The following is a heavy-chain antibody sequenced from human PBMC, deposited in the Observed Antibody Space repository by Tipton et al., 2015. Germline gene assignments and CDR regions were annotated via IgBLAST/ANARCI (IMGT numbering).Heavy chain of an antibody. V-gene: IGHV4-34*01. CDR3: ARGGSPIIEMAYHHYGLDV. J-gene: IGHJ6*02. CDR2: IYHSGTT. Sequence: TLALTCSLSGGSFYTYYGTWIRQPPGQGLEWIGEIYHSGTTNYNPSLRGRFTISLRTSKNQSSLKVDSVTAADTAIHYCARGGSPIIEMAYHHYGLDVWGQGTTVTVSS. CDR1: GGSFYTYY. D-gene: IGHD5-24*01.